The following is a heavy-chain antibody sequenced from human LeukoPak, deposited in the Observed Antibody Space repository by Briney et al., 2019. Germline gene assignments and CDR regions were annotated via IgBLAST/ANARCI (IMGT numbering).Heavy chain of an antibody. D-gene: IGHD3/OR15-3a*01. Sequence: GGTLRLSCAASGFHFSSHGMNWVRPAPGKGLEWVSGISPSGDITYYADSVMGRFTISRDNRKSTVSLQMNSLRPEDTALYYCVRDLDWGAFDVWGQGTMVTVSS. CDR1: GFHFSSHG. V-gene: IGHV3-23*01. J-gene: IGHJ3*01. CDR3: VRDLDWGAFDV. CDR2: ISPSGDIT.